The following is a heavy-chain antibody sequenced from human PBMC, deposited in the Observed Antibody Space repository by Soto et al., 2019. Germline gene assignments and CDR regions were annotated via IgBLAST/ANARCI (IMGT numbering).Heavy chain of an antibody. V-gene: IGHV4-30-2*01. CDR2: IYHSGST. D-gene: IGHD3-10*01. J-gene: IGHJ4*02. CDR3: ARADMVRVFDY. CDR1: GGSISSGGYS. Sequence: QLPLQESGSGLVKPSQTLSLTCAVSGGSISSGGYSWSWIRQPPGKGLEWIGYIYHSGSTYYNPSLKSRVTISVDRSKNQFSLKLSSVTAADTAVYYCARADMVRVFDYWGQGTLVTVSS.